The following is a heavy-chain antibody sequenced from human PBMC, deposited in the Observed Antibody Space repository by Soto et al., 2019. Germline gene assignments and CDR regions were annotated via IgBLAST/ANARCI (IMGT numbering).Heavy chain of an antibody. J-gene: IGHJ6*02. CDR3: ARDRSDGDYFYYGMDV. D-gene: IGHD3-3*01. V-gene: IGHV3-33*01. CDR1: GMTFNRNG. Sequence: PGGSLRLSCAASGMTFNRNGMHWVRQAPGKGLEWVAVIWYDGSKTAYSDPVKGRFTISRDNAKNTLYLQMNSVRDEDTAIYYCARDRSDGDYFYYGMDVCGQGTTVTVSS. CDR2: IWYDGSKT.